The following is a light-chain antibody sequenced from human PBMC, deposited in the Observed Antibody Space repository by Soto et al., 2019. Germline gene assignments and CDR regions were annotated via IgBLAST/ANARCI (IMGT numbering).Light chain of an antibody. Sequence: ELAMTQHPATLSASPGCRATLPPXASQSVSSNLAWYQQKPGQAPRLLIYGASTRATGIPATFSGSGSGTEFTLTISSLQSEDFAVYYCQQYNNWPPKTFGQGTKVDIK. CDR1: QSVSSN. V-gene: IGKV3-15*01. CDR2: GAS. CDR3: QQYNNWPPKT. J-gene: IGKJ1*01.